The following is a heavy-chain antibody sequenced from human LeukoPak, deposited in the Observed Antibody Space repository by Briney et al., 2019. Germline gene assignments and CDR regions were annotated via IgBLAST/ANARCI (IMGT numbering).Heavy chain of an antibody. Sequence: SETLSLTCTVSGGSISSGSYYWSWIRQPAGKGLEWIGRIYTSGSTNYNPSLKSRVTMSVDTSKNQFSLKLSSVTAADTAVYYCAREYGSSPDYWGQGTLVTVSS. CDR1: GGSISSGSYY. J-gene: IGHJ4*02. D-gene: IGHD6-6*01. CDR3: AREYGSSPDY. V-gene: IGHV4-61*02. CDR2: IYTSGST.